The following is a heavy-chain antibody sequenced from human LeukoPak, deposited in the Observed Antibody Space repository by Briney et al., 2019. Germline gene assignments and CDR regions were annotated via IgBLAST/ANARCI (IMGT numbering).Heavy chain of an antibody. D-gene: IGHD5-24*01. CDR2: INGDGSTT. V-gene: IGHV3-74*01. Sequence: GGSLRLSCAASGFTFSGYWMHWVRQVPGKGLVWVSRINGDGSTTTYADSVKGRFTISRDNAKNTLYLQMNSLRAEDTAVYYCAKDIWLQPFDYWGQGTLVTVSS. J-gene: IGHJ4*02. CDR3: AKDIWLQPFDY. CDR1: GFTFSGYW.